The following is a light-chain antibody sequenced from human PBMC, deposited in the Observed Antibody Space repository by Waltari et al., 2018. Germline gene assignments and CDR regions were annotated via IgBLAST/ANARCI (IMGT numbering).Light chain of an antibody. J-gene: IGLJ2*01. CDR3: CSYAGKYTSV. CDR1: SSDIGGYNY. Sequence: QSALTQPRSVSGSPGQSVTLSCPGTSSDIGGYNYVSCYQQHPGKVPQLLIFECTKRPSGVPDRFSGYKDGNTASLTISGLQAGDEAVYFCCSYAGKYTSVFGAGTKVTVL. V-gene: IGLV2-11*01. CDR2: ECT.